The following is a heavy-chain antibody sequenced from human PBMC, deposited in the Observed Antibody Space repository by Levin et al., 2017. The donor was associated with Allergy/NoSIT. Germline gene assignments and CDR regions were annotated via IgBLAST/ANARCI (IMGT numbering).Heavy chain of an antibody. Sequence: NPSETLSLTCTVSGGSISSSGYYWGWIRQPPGEGLEWIGSIYNSGNTYYNPSLKSRVTISVDTSKNQFSLNLSSVTAADTAVYYCARSGSYAHPGDYWGQGTLVTVSS. D-gene: IGHD1-26*01. CDR2: IYNSGNT. CDR1: GGSISSSGYY. J-gene: IGHJ4*02. V-gene: IGHV4-39*01. CDR3: ARSGSYAHPGDY.